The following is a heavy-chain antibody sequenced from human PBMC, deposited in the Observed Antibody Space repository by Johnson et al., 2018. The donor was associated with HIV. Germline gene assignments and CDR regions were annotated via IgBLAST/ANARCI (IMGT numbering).Heavy chain of an antibody. V-gene: IGHV3-7*05. CDR2: IKQDGSEK. Sequence: EVQLVESGGGVVQPGGSLRLSCAASGFTFSSYWMSWVRQAPGKGLEWVANIKQDGSEKYYVDSVKGRFTISRDNAKNSLYLQMNSLRAEDTAVYYCARDITPHKEGDAFDIWGQATMVTVSS. CDR1: GFTFSSYW. D-gene: IGHD1-14*01. J-gene: IGHJ3*02. CDR3: ARDITPHKEGDAFDI.